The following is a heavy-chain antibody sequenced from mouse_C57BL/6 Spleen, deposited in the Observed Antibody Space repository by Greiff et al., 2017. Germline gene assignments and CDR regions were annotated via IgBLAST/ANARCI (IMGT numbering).Heavy chain of an antibody. CDR1: GFTFSSYA. J-gene: IGHJ1*03. CDR3: TRPGSSWYFDV. D-gene: IGHD1-1*01. Sequence: EVKLVESGEGLVKPGGSLKLSCAASGFTFSSYAMSWVRQTPEKRLEWVAYISSGGDYIYYADTVKGRFTISRDNARNTLYLQMGSLKSEDTAMYYCTRPGSSWYFDVWGTGTTVTVSS. V-gene: IGHV5-9-1*02. CDR2: ISSGGDYI.